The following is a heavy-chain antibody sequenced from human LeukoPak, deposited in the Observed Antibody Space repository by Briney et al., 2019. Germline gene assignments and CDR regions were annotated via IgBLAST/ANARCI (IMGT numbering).Heavy chain of an antibody. Sequence: PGGSLRLSCAASGFIFNTYRMSWVRQAPGKGLEWVANIKHDGSEENYVDSVKGRFTISRDNAKGSLSLQMNSLRGEDTAVYYCARDLYYYDSSGYYRGLDYWGQGTLVTVSS. CDR3: ARDLYYYDSSGYYRGLDY. J-gene: IGHJ4*02. D-gene: IGHD3-22*01. V-gene: IGHV3-7*01. CDR2: IKHDGSEE. CDR1: GFIFNTYR.